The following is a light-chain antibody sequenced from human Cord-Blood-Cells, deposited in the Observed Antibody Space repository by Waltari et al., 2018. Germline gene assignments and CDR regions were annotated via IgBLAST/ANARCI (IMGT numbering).Light chain of an antibody. CDR3: QQSYSTPYT. CDR2: AAS. V-gene: IGKV1-39*01. Sequence: DIQMTQSPSSLSASVEDRVTITCRASQSISSYLNWYQQKPGKAPKLLIYAASRLQSGVPSRFSGSGSGTDFTLTISSLQPEDFATYYCQQSYSTPYTFGQGTKLEIK. CDR1: QSISSY. J-gene: IGKJ2*01.